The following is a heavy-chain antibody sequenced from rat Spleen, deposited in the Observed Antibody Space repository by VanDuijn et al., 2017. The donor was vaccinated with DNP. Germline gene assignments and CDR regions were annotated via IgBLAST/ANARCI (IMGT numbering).Heavy chain of an antibody. CDR1: GFTFSNYG. Sequence: EVQLVESGGGLVQPGRSLKLSCAASGFTFSNYGMAWVRQTPTKGLEWVASITAGGGNTYYRDSVKARFTISRDNAKNTQFLQMDSLRSEDTATYFCTRGANWALDYWGQGVMVTVSS. CDR2: ITAGGGNT. V-gene: IGHV5S14*01. J-gene: IGHJ2*01. CDR3: TRGANWALDY. D-gene: IGHD5-1*01.